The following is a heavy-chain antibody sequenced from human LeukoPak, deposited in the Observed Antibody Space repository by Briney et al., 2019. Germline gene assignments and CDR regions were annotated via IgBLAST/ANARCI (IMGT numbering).Heavy chain of an antibody. CDR1: GFTFSNAW. CDR3: AKDVGKWESLHFFDY. CDR2: IKSKTDGGTT. J-gene: IGHJ4*02. D-gene: IGHD1-26*01. V-gene: IGHV3-15*07. Sequence: SGGSLRLSCAASGFTFSNAWMNWVRQAPGKGLEWVGRIKSKTDGGTTDYAAPVKGRFTISRDDSKNTLYLQMNSLRGDDTAVYYCAKDVGKWESLHFFDYWGQGTLVTVSS.